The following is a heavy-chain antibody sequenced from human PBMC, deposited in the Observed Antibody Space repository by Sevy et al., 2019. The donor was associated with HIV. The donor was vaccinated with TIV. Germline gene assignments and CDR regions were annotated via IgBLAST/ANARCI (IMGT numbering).Heavy chain of an antibody. CDR1: GFTFSSYT. D-gene: IGHD4-4*01. CDR3: ARSYSTNNWFDP. Sequence: GGSLRLSCAASGFTFSSYTMNWVRQAPGKGLEWVSSISSSSTYIYYADSLKGRFTISRDNARKSLILEMNNLRAEDTAMYYCARSYSTNNWFDPWGQGTLVTVSS. J-gene: IGHJ5*02. V-gene: IGHV3-21*01. CDR2: ISSSSTYI.